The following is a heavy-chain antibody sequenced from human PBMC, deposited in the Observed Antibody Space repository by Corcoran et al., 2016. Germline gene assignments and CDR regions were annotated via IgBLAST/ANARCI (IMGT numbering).Heavy chain of an antibody. CDR3: GGDGSSIAARDY. V-gene: IGHV3-7*03. J-gene: IGHJ4*02. D-gene: IGHD6-6*01. CDR1: GFTFSSYW. CDR2: IKQDGSEK. Sequence: EVQLVESGGGLVQPGGSLRPSCAASGFTFSSYWMSWVRQAPGKGLEWVANIKQDGSEKYYVDSVKGRFTISRDNAKNSLYLQMNRLRAEETAVYYCGGDGSSIAARDYWGQGTLVTVSS.